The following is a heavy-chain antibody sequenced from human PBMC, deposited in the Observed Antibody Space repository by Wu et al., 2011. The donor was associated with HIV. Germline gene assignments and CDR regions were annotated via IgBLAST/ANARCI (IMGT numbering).Heavy chain of an antibody. CDR2: ISSYNGNT. V-gene: IGHV1-18*01. CDR3: AREWRYCTGGSPCPSEYLQH. CDR1: VTVLSAIG. Sequence: SVKVSCKLLVTVLSAIGITWVRLAPGQGLEWMGWISSYNGNTNYAQKFHHRVTMTTDTSTSTAYMELRSLRSDDTALYYCAREWRYCTGGSPCPSEYLQHWGQGTLV. D-gene: IGHD2-8*02. J-gene: IGHJ1*01.